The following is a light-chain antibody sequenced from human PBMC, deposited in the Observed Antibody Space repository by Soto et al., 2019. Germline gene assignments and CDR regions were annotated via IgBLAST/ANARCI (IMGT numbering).Light chain of an antibody. CDR2: VAS. V-gene: IGKV1-39*01. CDR3: QQSCSPPQT. Sequence: DIQMTQSPSSLSASVGDSVTITCRASQSINIYLSWYQQKPGKAPKLLINVASTLQGGVPSMFSGSASGTAFTLAISSLQPKDSATYHCQQSCSPPQTFGGGTRVEIK. J-gene: IGKJ4*01. CDR1: QSINIY.